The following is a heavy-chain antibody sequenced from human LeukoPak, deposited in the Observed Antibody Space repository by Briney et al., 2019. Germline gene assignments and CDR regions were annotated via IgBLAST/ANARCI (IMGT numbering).Heavy chain of an antibody. Sequence: GGSLRLSCAASGFTFSSYSMNWVRQAPGKGLEWVSYTSSSSSTIYYADSVKGRFTISRDNSKNTLYLQMNSLRAEDTAVYYCAKVPELYYYDSSGYPLHWGQGTLVTVSS. J-gene: IGHJ4*02. V-gene: IGHV3-48*01. D-gene: IGHD3-22*01. CDR1: GFTFSSYS. CDR3: AKVPELYYYDSSGYPLH. CDR2: TSSSSSTI.